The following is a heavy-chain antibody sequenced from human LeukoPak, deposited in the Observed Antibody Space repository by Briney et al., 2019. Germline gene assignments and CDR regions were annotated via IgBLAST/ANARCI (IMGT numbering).Heavy chain of an antibody. Sequence: ASVKVSCKASGYTFTSYAMNGVRQAPGQGLEWMGWINTNTGNPPYAQGFTGRFVFSLDTSVRPAYLHVSRLQAGDTAVYYCARVLSEGPGRTPYFDYWGQGTLVTVSS. CDR3: ARVLSEGPGRTPYFDY. J-gene: IGHJ4*02. CDR2: INTNTGNP. V-gene: IGHV7-4-1*02. CDR1: GYTFTSYA.